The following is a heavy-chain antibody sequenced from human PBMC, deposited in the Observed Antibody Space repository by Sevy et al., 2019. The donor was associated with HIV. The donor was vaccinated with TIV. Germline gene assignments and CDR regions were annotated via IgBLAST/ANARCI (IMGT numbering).Heavy chain of an antibody. CDR3: AKSWGRFVGSSWLYQYFAMDV. CDR1: GFRFSRSG. J-gene: IGHJ6*02. Sequence: GGSLRLSCAASGFRFSRSGMHWVRQAAGKGLEWVAVISEDGSDKDYGDSVKGRLTISRDNSKNTLYLEMNSLRPEDTAIYYWAKSWGRFVGSSWLYQYFAMDVWGQGTTVTVSS. D-gene: IGHD6-13*01. V-gene: IGHV3-30*18. CDR2: ISEDGSDK.